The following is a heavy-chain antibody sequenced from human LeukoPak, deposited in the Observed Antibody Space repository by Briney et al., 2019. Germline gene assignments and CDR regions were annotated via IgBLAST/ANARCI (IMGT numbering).Heavy chain of an antibody. Sequence: SETLSLTCTVSGGSISSSSYYWGWIRQPPGKGLEWIGSIYYSGSTYYNPSLKSRVTISVDTSKNQFSLKLSSVTAADTAVYYCARDSTIVVVPAANEGEIDYWGQGTLVTVSS. CDR3: ARDSTIVVVPAANEGEIDY. V-gene: IGHV4-39*07. CDR1: GGSISSSSYY. J-gene: IGHJ4*02. CDR2: IYYSGST. D-gene: IGHD2-2*01.